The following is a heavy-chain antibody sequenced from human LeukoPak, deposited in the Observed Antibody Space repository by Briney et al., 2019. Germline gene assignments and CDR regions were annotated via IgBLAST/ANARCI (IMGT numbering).Heavy chain of an antibody. Sequence: GGSLRLSCAASGFTISNYWMTWIRQGPGKGLEWVANIKADGSEKYYVDSVKGRFTIARDNSKNSLYLQMNSLRAEDTAVYYCARSEMASSGYNWFDPWGQGTLVTVSS. D-gene: IGHD5-24*01. CDR3: ARSEMASSGYNWFDP. V-gene: IGHV3-7*01. CDR1: GFTISNYW. CDR2: IKADGSEK. J-gene: IGHJ5*02.